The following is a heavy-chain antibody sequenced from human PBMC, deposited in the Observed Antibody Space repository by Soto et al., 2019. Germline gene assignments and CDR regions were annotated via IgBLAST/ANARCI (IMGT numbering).Heavy chain of an antibody. D-gene: IGHD3-9*01. CDR3: ARLTRAYYYYGMDV. CDR2: IDQNGIT. J-gene: IGHJ6*02. V-gene: IGHV4-4*02. Sequence: SETXSLTCAFSGGPISISNWCSCFRQTPGKVLEWIGKIDQNGITNYNPSLESRVNILKDNSKNQLSLKLTSVTAVDSAVYYCARLTRAYYYYGMDVWGQGATVTVSS. CDR1: GGPISISNW.